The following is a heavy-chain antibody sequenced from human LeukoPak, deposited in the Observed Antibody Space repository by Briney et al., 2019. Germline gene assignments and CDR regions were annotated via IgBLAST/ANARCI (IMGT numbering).Heavy chain of an antibody. Sequence: SVKVSCKASGGTFSSYAISWVRQAPGQGLEWMGGIIPIFGTANYAQKFQGRVTITTDESTSTAYMELSSLRSEDTAVYYCAITYYYGSSSHLASHWGQGTLVTVSS. J-gene: IGHJ4*02. V-gene: IGHV1-69*05. CDR2: IIPIFGTA. CDR1: GGTFSSYA. D-gene: IGHD3-22*01. CDR3: AITYYYGSSSHLASH.